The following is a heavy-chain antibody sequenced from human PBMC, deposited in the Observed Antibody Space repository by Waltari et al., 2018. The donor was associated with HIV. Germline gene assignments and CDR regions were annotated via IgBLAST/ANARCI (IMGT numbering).Heavy chain of an antibody. J-gene: IGHJ4*02. CDR3: ARHWDTSTWNYFDS. CDR1: GASFDGYF. CDR2: ISHNEKT. Sequence: QVRLHQWGAGLLRPSETLSLTCAVYGASFDGYFWRWIRQSPGTGLEWIGEISHNEKTNQTPSLKSRVSMSIDTSKKHFSLKLSSVTAADTAVYYCARHWDTSTWNYFDSWGQGTLVTVSS. V-gene: IGHV4-34*01. D-gene: IGHD6-13*01.